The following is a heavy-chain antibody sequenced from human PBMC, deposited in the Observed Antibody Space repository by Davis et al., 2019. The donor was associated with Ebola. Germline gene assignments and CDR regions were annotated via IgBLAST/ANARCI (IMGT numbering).Heavy chain of an antibody. D-gene: IGHD4-11*01. CDR3: AKDPDGYSNYVY. V-gene: IGHV3-23*01. CDR1: GFTFSSYA. CDR2: ISGSGGST. J-gene: IGHJ4*02. Sequence: GESLKISCAASGFTFSSYAMSWVRQAPGKGLEWVSAISGSGGSTYYADSVKGRFTISRDNSKNTLYLQMNSLRAEDTAVYYCAKDPDGYSNYVYWGQGTLVTVSS.